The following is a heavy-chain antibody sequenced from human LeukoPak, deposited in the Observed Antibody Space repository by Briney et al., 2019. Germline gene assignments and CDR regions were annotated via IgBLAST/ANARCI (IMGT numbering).Heavy chain of an antibody. CDR2: IYYSGST. CDR3: ARLVGGYYYDSSGPS. CDR1: GGSISSSSYY. J-gene: IGHJ5*02. V-gene: IGHV4-39*01. D-gene: IGHD3-22*01. Sequence: SETLSLTCTVSGGSISSSSYYWGWIRQPPGKGLEWIGSIYYSGSTYYNPSPKSRVTISVDTSKNQFSLKLSSVTAADTAVYYCARLVGGYYYDSSGPSWGQGALVTVSS.